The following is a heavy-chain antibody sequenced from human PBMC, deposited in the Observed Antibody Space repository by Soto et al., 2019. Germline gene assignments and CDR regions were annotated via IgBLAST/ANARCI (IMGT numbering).Heavy chain of an antibody. V-gene: IGHV3-21*01. Sequence: EVQLVESVGGLVKPGGSLRLSCAASGFTFSSYSMNWVRQAPGKGLEWVSSISSSSSYIYYADSVKGRFTISRDNAKNSLYLQMNSLRAEDTAVYYCAREPTDYGGNSEGNWGQGTLVTVSS. CDR1: GFTFSSYS. D-gene: IGHD4-17*01. CDR2: ISSSSSYI. CDR3: AREPTDYGGNSEGN. J-gene: IGHJ4*02.